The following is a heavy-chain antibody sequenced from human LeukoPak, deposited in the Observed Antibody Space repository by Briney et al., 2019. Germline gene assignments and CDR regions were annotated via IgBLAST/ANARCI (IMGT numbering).Heavy chain of an antibody. CDR3: ARNRRWLYDAFDI. CDR2: IIPIFGTA. Sequence: ASVKVSCKASGGTFSSYAISWVRQAPGQGLEWMGGIIPIFGTANYAQKFQGRVTMTTDTSTSTAYMELRSLRSDDTAVYYCARNRRWLYDAFDIWGQGTMVTVSS. CDR1: GGTFSSYA. J-gene: IGHJ3*02. V-gene: IGHV1-69*05. D-gene: IGHD5-24*01.